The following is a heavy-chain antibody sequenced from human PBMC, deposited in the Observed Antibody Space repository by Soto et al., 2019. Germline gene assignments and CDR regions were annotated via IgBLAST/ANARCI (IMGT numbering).Heavy chain of an antibody. Sequence: QVQLVQSGAEVKKPGASVKVSCKASGYTFTGYYMHWVRQAPGQGLEWMGWINPNSGGTNYGQKFQGRVTMTRDTSIITAYMELSRLRSDDTAVYYCARDESQWLRPGAYWGQGTLVTVSS. D-gene: IGHD6-19*01. CDR3: ARDESQWLRPGAY. V-gene: IGHV1-2*02. J-gene: IGHJ4*02. CDR1: GYTFTGYY. CDR2: INPNSGGT.